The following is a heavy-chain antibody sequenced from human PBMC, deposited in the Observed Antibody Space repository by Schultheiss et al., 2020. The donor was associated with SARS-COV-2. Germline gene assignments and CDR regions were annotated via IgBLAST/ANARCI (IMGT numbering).Heavy chain of an antibody. V-gene: IGHV3-52*01. CDR2: IKCDGSEK. Sequence: GGSLRLSCAASGFTFSNAWMSWVCQAPEKGLEWVADIKCDGSEKYYVDSVKGRLTISRDNSKNTLYLQMNSLRAEDTAVYYCAKSTVTKPADYWGQGTLVTVSS. CDR3: AKSTVTKPADY. D-gene: IGHD4-17*01. CDR1: GFTFSNAW. J-gene: IGHJ4*02.